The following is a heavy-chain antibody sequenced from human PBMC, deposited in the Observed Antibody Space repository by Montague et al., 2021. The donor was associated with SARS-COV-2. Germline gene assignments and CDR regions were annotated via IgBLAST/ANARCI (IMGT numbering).Heavy chain of an antibody. CDR2: ISSSGTTI. J-gene: IGHJ4*01. CDR1: GFTFSSYE. Sequence: SLRPSCAASGFTFSSYEMTWVRQAPGKGLEWVSYISSSGTTIYYADSMKGRFTISRDNVKDSLHLQINSLRAEDTAVYYCVRVGVGSTYYFDYWGHGTLVTVSS. D-gene: IGHD1-26*01. CDR3: VRVGVGSTYYFDY. V-gene: IGHV3-48*03.